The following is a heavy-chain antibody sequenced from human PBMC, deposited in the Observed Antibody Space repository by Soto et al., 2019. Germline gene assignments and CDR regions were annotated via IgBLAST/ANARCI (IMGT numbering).Heavy chain of an antibody. V-gene: IGHV3-48*01. CDR1: AFKVSNSP. CDR2: ISGSGDTI. D-gene: IGHD6-19*01. J-gene: IGHJ6*02. Sequence: LTLSCAPSAFKVSNSPMTWVHQDTRKGLEWVSYISGSGDTIYYADSMKGRFSILRDNAKHSLFLQMNSLRGEDTAVYYCASLKQWMPQGYYYGMDVWGQGTTVTVSS. CDR3: ASLKQWMPQGYYYGMDV.